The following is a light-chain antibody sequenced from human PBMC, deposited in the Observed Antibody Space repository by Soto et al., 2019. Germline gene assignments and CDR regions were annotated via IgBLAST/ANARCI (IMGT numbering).Light chain of an antibody. CDR3: IQALQTPGT. CDR2: LGS. V-gene: IGKV2-28*01. Sequence: DIVMTQSPLSLPVTPGEPASISCRSSQSLLHSNGYNYLDWYLQKPGQSPQLLIYLGSNRASGVPDRFSSRGSGTDFTMKISRVEAEDVGVYYCIQALQTPGTCAQGTNVDIK. J-gene: IGKJ1*01. CDR1: QSLLHSNGYNY.